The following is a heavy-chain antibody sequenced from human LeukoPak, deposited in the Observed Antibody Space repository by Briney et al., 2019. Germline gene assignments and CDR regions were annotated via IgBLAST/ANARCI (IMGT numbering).Heavy chain of an antibody. CDR2: IRYDGSNK. Sequence: GGSLRLSCAASGFTFSSYGMHWVRQAPGKGLEWVAFIRYDGSNKYYADSVKGRFTISRDNSKNTLYLQMNSLRAEDTAVYYCAKASTYYDSSGYYYYYYYMDVWGKGTTVTISS. J-gene: IGHJ6*03. D-gene: IGHD3-22*01. CDR1: GFTFSSYG. CDR3: AKASTYYDSSGYYYYYYYMDV. V-gene: IGHV3-30*02.